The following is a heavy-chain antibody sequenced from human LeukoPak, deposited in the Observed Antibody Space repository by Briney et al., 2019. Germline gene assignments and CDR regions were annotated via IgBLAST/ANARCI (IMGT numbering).Heavy chain of an antibody. D-gene: IGHD4/OR15-4a*01. Sequence: GGSLRLSCAASGFTFCSYGMHWVRQAPGKGLEWVAVIWYDGSNKYYADSVKGRFTISRDNSKNTLYLQMKSRRAGDTAVYYCATDRGTKLLVLGFDPWGQGTLVTVSS. CDR2: IWYDGSNK. J-gene: IGHJ5*02. CDR1: GFTFCSYG. V-gene: IGHV3-33*01. CDR3: ATDRGTKLLVLGFDP.